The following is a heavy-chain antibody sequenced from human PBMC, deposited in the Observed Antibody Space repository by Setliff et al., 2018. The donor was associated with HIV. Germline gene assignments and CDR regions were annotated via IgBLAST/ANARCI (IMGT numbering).Heavy chain of an antibody. J-gene: IGHJ4*02. CDR2: ISSSGGTI. Sequence: GGSLRLSCAASGFTFSDYYMSWIRQAPGKGLEWVSYISSSGGTIYYADSVKGRFTISRDNAKNSLFLQMNSLRAEDTAVYYCARGYCSGGSCYSGYFDYWGQGTLVTVSS. D-gene: IGHD2-15*01. CDR3: ARGYCSGGSCYSGYFDY. CDR1: GFTFSDYY. V-gene: IGHV3-11*04.